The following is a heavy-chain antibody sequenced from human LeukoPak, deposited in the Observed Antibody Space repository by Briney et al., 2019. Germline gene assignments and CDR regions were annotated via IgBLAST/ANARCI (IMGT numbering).Heavy chain of an antibody. J-gene: IGHJ4*02. CDR1: GGSISSYY. V-gene: IGHV4-59*01. Sequence: SETLSLTCSVSGGSISSYYWSWIRQPPGKGLEWIGYIYHSGRTDYNPSLKSRVTISVDKAKNQFSLKLSSVTAADTAVYYCARDRYALGYWGQGTLVTVSS. D-gene: IGHD5-18*01. CDR2: IYHSGRT. CDR3: ARDRYALGY.